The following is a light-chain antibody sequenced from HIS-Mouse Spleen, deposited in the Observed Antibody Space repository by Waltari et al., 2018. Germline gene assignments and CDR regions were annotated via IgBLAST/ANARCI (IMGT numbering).Light chain of an antibody. CDR3: SSYTSSSTPYV. CDR2: DVR. Sequence: QSALTQPASVSGSPGQSITISCTGTSSDVGGYNYVSWYQQHPGKAPKLMIYDVRNRPSGGSNRFSGSKSGNTASLTISALQAEDEADYYCSSYTSSSTPYVFGTGTKVTVL. J-gene: IGLJ1*01. CDR1: SSDVGGYNY. V-gene: IGLV2-14*03.